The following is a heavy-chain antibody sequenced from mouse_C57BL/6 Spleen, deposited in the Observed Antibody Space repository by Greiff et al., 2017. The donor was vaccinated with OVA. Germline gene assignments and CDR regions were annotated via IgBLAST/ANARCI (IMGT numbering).Heavy chain of an antibody. CDR1: GYTFTSYW. CDR3: ARWASAMDY. CDR2: IYPSDSET. Sequence: QVQLQQSGAELVRPGSSVKLSCKASGYTFTSYWMDWVKQRPGQGLEWIGNIYPSDSETHYTQKFKDKATLTVDKSSSTAYMQLSSLTSEDSAVYYCARWASAMDYWGQGTSVTVSS. J-gene: IGHJ4*01. V-gene: IGHV1-61*01.